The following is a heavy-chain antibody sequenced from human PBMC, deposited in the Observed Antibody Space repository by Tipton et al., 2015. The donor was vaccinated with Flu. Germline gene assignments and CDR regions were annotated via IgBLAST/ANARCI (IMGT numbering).Heavy chain of an antibody. V-gene: IGHV4-4*07. CDR1: GYSISSNY. CDR3: VRCDLTSSTWYPYGMDV. D-gene: IGHD6-13*01. CDR2: IFVGGGT. J-gene: IGHJ6*02. Sequence: TLSLTCTVSGYSISSNYWDWIRQPAGKELEWIGRIFVGGGTNYNPSLRGRVSMSADTYKNEISLRLTSVTAADTAVYYCVRCDLTSSTWYPYGMDVWGQGTTVTVSS.